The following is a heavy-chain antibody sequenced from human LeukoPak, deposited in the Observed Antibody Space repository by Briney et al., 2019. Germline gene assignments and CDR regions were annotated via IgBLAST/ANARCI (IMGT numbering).Heavy chain of an antibody. CDR3: ARGLEGSGRPFDY. CDR2: ISHSGST. V-gene: IGHV4-34*01. Sequence: SETLSLTCAVYGGSFSGYYWSWLRQPPGKGLEWIGEISHSGSTNYNPSLKSRVTISVDTSKNQFSLKLSSVTAADTAVYYCARGLEGSGRPFDYWGQGTLVTVSS. D-gene: IGHD6-19*01. J-gene: IGHJ4*02. CDR1: GGSFSGYY.